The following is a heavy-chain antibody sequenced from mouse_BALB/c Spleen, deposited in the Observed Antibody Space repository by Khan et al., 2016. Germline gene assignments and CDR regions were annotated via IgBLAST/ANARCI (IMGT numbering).Heavy chain of an antibody. V-gene: IGHV3-2*02. CDR1: GYSITSDYA. CDR3: ARGTGPDAMDY. J-gene: IGHJ4*01. D-gene: IGHD4-1*01. CDR2: ISYSGST. Sequence: EVQLQESGPGLVKPSQSLSLTCTVTGYSITSDYAWHWIRQFPGNKLEWMGYISYSGSTSYNPSLKSRISITRDTSKNQFFLQLNSVTTEDTATYYCARGTGPDAMDYWGQGTSVTVSS.